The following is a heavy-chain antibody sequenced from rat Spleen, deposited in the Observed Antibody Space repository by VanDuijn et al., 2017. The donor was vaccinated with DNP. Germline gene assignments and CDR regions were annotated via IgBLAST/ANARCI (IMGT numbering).Heavy chain of an antibody. Sequence: EVQLVESGGGLVQPGRSLKLSCVASGFTFNNYWMTWIRQVPGKGLEWVASISSGGDTTYYPDSLKGRFTISRNNAKNTLYLQMNGLRSEDTATYFCGRDTGHWGQGVTVTVSS. J-gene: IGHJ2*01. V-gene: IGHV5-31*01. D-gene: IGHD4-2*01. CDR3: GRDTGH. CDR2: ISSGGDTT. CDR1: GFTFNNYW.